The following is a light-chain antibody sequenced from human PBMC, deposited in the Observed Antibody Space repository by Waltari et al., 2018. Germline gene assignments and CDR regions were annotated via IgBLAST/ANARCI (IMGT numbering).Light chain of an antibody. J-gene: IGKJ4*01. Sequence: EIVLTQSPGTLSLSPGERATLPCRARQSVSSSYLAWYQQKPGQAHRLLIYGASSRATGIPDRFSGSGSGTDFTLTISRLEPEDFAVYYCQQYGSSPLTFGGGTKVEIK. CDR2: GAS. CDR1: QSVSSSY. V-gene: IGKV3-20*01. CDR3: QQYGSSPLT.